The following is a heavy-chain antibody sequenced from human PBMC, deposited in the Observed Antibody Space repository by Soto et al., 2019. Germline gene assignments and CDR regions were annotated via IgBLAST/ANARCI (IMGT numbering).Heavy chain of an antibody. CDR2: IIPIFGTA. V-gene: IGHV1-69*06. D-gene: IGHD2-15*01. CDR1: GGTFSSYA. J-gene: IGHJ6*02. Sequence: RASVKVSCKASGGTFSSYAISWVRQAPGQGLEWTGGIIPIFGTANYAQKFQGRVTITADKSTSTAYVELSSLRSEDTAVYYCARGVVAASKLYYYYYGMDVWGQGTTVTVSS. CDR3: ARGVVAASKLYYYYYGMDV.